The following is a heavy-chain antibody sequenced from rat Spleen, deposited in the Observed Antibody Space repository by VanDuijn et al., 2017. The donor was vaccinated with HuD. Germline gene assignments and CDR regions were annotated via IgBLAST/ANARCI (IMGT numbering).Heavy chain of an antibody. Sequence: EVQLVESGGGLVQPGRSLKLSCVASGFIFNYYWMTWIRQAPGKGLEWVASISTAGGNTYYRDSVKGRFTISRDKGRSAVYLQMDSLRSEDTATYYCATDGYYDGTYYSVYVMDAWGQGASVTVSS. CDR3: ATDGYYDGTYYSVYVMDA. J-gene: IGHJ4*01. CDR1: GFIFNYYW. D-gene: IGHD1-12*02. CDR2: ISTAGGNT. V-gene: IGHV5-31*01.